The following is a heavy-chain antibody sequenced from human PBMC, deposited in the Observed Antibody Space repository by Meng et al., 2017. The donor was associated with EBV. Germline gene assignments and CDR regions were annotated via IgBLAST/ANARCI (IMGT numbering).Heavy chain of an antibody. CDR1: GGTCRSDA. D-gene: IGHD3-10*01. J-gene: IGHJ4*02. CDR2: LIPMVGAP. Sequence: QVHVLQSGAGVKKPGSSVKVPCSTSGGTCRSDAVSWGRQAPGQGLEWMGGLIPMVGAPHYAQKFQGRVTIIADESTSTHSMELNSLRSEDTAMYYCASESGRGFTPDYWGQGTLVTVSS. CDR3: ASESGRGFTPDY. V-gene: IGHV1-69*01.